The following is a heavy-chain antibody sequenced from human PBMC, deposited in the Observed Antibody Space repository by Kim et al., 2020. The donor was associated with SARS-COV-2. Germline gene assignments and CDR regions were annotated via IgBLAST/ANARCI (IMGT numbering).Heavy chain of an antibody. D-gene: IGHD3-9*01. Sequence: SETLSLTCAVYGGSFSGYYWSWIRQPPGKGLEWIGEINHSGSTNYNPSLKSRVTISVDTSKNQFSLKLSSVTAADTAVYYCVRAHYDILTGLDYYFDYWG. CDR3: VRAHYDILTGLDYYFDY. V-gene: IGHV4-34*01. CDR2: INHSGST. J-gene: IGHJ4*01. CDR1: GGSFSGYY.